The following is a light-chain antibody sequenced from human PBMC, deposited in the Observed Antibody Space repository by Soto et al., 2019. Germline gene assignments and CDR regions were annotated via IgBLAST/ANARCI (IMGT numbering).Light chain of an antibody. J-gene: IGLJ1*01. CDR3: AAWDDSRGGV. CDR2: RNS. CDR1: SSNIESNY. V-gene: IGLV1-47*01. Sequence: QSVLTQPPSASGTPGQRVTICCSGSSSNIESNYVYWCQQFPGTAPKLLIYRNSQRPSGVPDRFFGSKSGTSASLAISGLGSENGESNSCAAWDDSRGGVFGTGTKLTVL.